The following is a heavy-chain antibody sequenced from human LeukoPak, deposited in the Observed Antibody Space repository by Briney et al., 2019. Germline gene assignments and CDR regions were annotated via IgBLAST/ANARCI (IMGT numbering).Heavy chain of an antibody. D-gene: IGHD5-18*01. CDR3: AREDGWIQLWSFDY. J-gene: IGHJ4*02. CDR2: IRYDGSNK. V-gene: IGHV3-30*02. Sequence: PGGSLRLSCAASGFTFSSYGMHWVRQAPGKGLEWVAFIRYDGSNKYYADSGNGRFTISRDNSKNTLYLQMNSLRAEDTAVYYCAREDGWIQLWSFDYWGQGTLVTVSS. CDR1: GFTFSSYG.